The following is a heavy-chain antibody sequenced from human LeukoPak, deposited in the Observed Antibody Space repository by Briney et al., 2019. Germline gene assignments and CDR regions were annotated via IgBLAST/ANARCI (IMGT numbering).Heavy chain of an antibody. Sequence: SETLSLTCTVSGGSISSYYWSWIRQPPGKGLEWIGYIYYSGSTNYNPSLKSRVTISVDTSKNQFSLKLSSVTAADTAVYYCARGPKALGPKKVMYDFWSGRRGWFDPWGQGTLVTVSS. CDR1: GGSISSYY. V-gene: IGHV4-59*12. D-gene: IGHD3-3*01. J-gene: IGHJ5*02. CDR2: IYYSGST. CDR3: ARGPKALGPKKVMYDFWSGRRGWFDP.